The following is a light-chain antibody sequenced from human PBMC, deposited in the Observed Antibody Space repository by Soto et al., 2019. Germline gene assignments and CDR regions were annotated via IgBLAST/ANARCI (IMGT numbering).Light chain of an antibody. CDR3: QQRSNWPPT. CDR2: DAS. CDR1: QSVRSY. J-gene: IGKJ2*01. V-gene: IGKV3-11*01. Sequence: EIVLTQSPATLSLSPGERATLSCRASQSVRSYLAWYQQKHGQAPRLLIYDASNRATGIPARFSGGGSGTDFPLTITTLEPEDFAVYYWQQRSNWPPTFGQGTKLEIK.